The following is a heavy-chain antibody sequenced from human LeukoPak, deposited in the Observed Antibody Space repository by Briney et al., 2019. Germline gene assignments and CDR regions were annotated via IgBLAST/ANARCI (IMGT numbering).Heavy chain of an antibody. CDR3: ARRGGSGRAFDY. D-gene: IGHD1-26*01. Sequence: KPADTQSLTCSVSGASISGGTYYWGWIRQPPGKGLEWIGRIYYPGSTYDNPSLKSRVTISVDTSKNQFSQKLSSGTDAETAVYYCARRGGSGRAFDYWGQGTMVTVS. CDR1: GASISGGTYY. J-gene: IGHJ4*02. V-gene: IGHV4-39*01. CDR2: IYYPGST.